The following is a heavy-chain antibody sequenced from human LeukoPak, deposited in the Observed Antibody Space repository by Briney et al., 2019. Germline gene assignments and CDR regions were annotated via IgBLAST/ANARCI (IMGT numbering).Heavy chain of an antibody. CDR3: ARRGNQLPYYYYYYMDV. CDR1: GFTFSSYW. Sequence: TGGSLRLSCAASGFTFSSYWMSWVRQAPGKGLEWVANIKQDGSEKYYVDSVKGRFTISRDNAKNSLYLQMNSLRAEDTAVYYCARRGNQLPYYYYYYMDVWGKGTTVTVSS. D-gene: IGHD2-2*01. V-gene: IGHV3-7*01. CDR2: IKQDGSEK. J-gene: IGHJ6*03.